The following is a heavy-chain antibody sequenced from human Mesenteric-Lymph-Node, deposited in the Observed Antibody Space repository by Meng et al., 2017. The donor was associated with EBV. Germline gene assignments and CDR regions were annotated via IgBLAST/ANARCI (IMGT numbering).Heavy chain of an antibody. CDR1: GGSFSGYD. V-gene: IGHV4-34*01. Sequence: LPQWGARFFKPSEPLSLPCAFDGGSFSGYDWSWIRQPPGKGLEWIGEINHSGSTNYNPSLKSRVTISVDTSKNQFSLKLSSVTAADTAVYYCARGVYYGDYAFGYWGQGTLVTVSS. D-gene: IGHD4-17*01. CDR3: ARGVYYGDYAFGY. J-gene: IGHJ4*02. CDR2: INHSGST.